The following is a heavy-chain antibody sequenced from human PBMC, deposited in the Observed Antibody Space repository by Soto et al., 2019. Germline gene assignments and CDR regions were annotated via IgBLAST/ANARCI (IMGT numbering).Heavy chain of an antibody. J-gene: IGHJ6*02. CDR1: GFTFSSYA. V-gene: IGHV3-30-3*01. D-gene: IGHD1-1*01. CDR2: ISYDGSNK. CDR3: ARDRQPGYYYYGMDV. Sequence: HPGGSLRLSCAASGFTFSSYAMHWVRQAPGKGLEWVAVISYDGSNKYYADSVKGRFTISRDNSKNTLYLQMNSLRAEDTAVYYCARDRQPGYYYYGMDVWGQGTTVTVSS.